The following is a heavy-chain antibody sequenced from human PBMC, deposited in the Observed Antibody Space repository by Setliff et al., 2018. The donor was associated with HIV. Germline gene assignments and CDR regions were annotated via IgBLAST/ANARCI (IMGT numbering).Heavy chain of an antibody. CDR3: ARGPRGSPAH. CDR2: IYYTGST. D-gene: IGHD3-16*01. CDR1: GGSFSGNY. V-gene: IGHV4-59*13. Sequence: PSETLSLTCAVYGGSFSGNYWSWIRQPPGKTMEWIGYIYYTGSTTYNASLKSRVTISIASSKKQFSLELRSATTADTAVYYCARGPRGSPAHWGQGTLVTVSS. J-gene: IGHJ4*02.